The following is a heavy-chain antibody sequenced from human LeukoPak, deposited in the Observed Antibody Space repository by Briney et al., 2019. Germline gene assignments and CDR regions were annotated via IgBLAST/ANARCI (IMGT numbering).Heavy chain of an antibody. D-gene: IGHD2-21*01. Sequence: GGSLRLSCAASGFTFSDYYMSWIRQAPGKGLEWVSYISSSGSTIYYADSVRGRFTISRDNAKNSVYLQMNSLRAEDTAIYYCVRDISYGAYYYYMDVWGKGTTVTVSS. CDR1: GFTFSDYY. V-gene: IGHV3-11*04. J-gene: IGHJ6*03. CDR3: VRDISYGAYYYYMDV. CDR2: ISSSGSTI.